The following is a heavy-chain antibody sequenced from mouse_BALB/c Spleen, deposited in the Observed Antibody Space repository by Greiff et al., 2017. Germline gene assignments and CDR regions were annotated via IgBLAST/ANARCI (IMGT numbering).Heavy chain of an antibody. CDR3: TGSSLYAMDE. CDR1: GYTFTSYW. V-gene: IGHV1S22*01. CDR2: IYPGSGST. D-gene: IGHD1-1*01. Sequence: LQQPGSELVRPGASVKLSCKASGYTFTSYWMHWVKQRPGQGLEWIGNIYPGSGSTNYDEKFKSKATLTVDTSSSTAYMQLSSLTSEDSAVYYCTGSSLYAMDEWGQGTSVTVAA. J-gene: IGHJ4*01.